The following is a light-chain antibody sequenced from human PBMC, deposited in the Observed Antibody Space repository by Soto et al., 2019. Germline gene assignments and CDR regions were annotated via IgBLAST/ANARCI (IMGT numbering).Light chain of an antibody. CDR2: DVS. CDR3: LSYTSSSTWV. J-gene: IGLJ3*02. Sequence: QSALTQPASVSGSPGQSITISCTGTSSDVGGYNYVSWYQQHPGKAPRLMIYDVSNRPSGVSNRFSGSKSGNTASLTISGLQAEDEADYYCLSYTSSSTWVFGGGTRSPS. CDR1: SSDVGGYNY. V-gene: IGLV2-14*03.